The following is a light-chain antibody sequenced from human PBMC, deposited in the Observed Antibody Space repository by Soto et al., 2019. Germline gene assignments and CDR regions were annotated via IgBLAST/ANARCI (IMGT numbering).Light chain of an antibody. CDR1: QSVSSGY. Sequence: EIVLTQSPGTLSLSPGDGATLSCRASQSVSSGYLAWYQQKPGQAPRLLIYGASRRAKGIPDRFSGSGSGTDFTLSLSRLEHEDFAVYWCQHYGNSPTFGQGTKVQIK. CDR3: QHYGNSPT. CDR2: GAS. J-gene: IGKJ1*01. V-gene: IGKV3-20*01.